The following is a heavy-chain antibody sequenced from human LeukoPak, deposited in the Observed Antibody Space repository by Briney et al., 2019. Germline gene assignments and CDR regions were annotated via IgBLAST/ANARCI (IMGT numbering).Heavy chain of an antibody. D-gene: IGHD2-15*01. CDR1: GFTVSSNY. V-gene: IGHV3-66*02. Sequence: PGGSLRLSCAASGFTVSSNYMSWVRQAPGKGLEWVSVIYSGGSTYYADSVKGRFTISRDNSKNTLYLQMNSLRAEDTAVYYCARGGVRVEYCSGGSCSQLGFDPWGQGTLVTVSS. CDR2: IYSGGST. CDR3: ARGGVRVEYCSGGSCSQLGFDP. J-gene: IGHJ5*02.